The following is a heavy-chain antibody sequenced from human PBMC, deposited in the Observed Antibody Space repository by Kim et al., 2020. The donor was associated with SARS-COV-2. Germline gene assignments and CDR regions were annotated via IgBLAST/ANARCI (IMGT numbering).Heavy chain of an antibody. CDR1: GMLFNSYA. V-gene: IGHV3-23*01. D-gene: IGHD2-2*01. Sequence: GGSLRLSCAGSGMLFNSYAMSWVRQAPGRGLEWLSAISASGAKTFYADSVKGRFSVSRDNSKNTLYLQMNSLRVEDTAIYYCAKDKYRRQVIGNFD. CDR2: ISASGAKT. J-gene: IGHJ2*01. CDR3: AKDKYRRQVIGNFD.